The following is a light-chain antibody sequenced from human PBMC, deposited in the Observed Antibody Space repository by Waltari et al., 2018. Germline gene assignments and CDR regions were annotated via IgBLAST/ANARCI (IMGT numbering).Light chain of an antibody. V-gene: IGKV3-20*01. J-gene: IGKJ1*01. Sequence: EIVLTQSPGTLSLSPGERVILSCRVSQSVSSAFAWYQQKPGQAPRLLIYGASNRATGIPDRFSGSGSGTDFSLTISRLEPEDFAVYYCQHYVRLPVTFGQGTKVEIK. CDR3: QHYVRLPVT. CDR2: GAS. CDR1: QSVSSA.